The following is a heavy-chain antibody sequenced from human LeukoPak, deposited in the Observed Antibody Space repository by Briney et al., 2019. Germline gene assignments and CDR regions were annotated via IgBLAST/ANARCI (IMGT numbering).Heavy chain of an antibody. Sequence: KTSETLSLTCIVSGGSISSYYWNWIRQPAGKGLEWIGCIFSGGNTNYNPSLNSRVTMSVDTSKNQFYLKLSSVTAADTAVYYCARDSYESSGYYDYWGQGTLVTVSS. D-gene: IGHD3-22*01. V-gene: IGHV4-4*07. CDR2: IFSGGNT. CDR3: ARDSYESSGYYDY. CDR1: GGSISSYY. J-gene: IGHJ4*02.